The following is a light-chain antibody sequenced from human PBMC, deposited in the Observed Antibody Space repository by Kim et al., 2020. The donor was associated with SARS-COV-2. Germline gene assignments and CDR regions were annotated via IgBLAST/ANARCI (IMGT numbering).Light chain of an antibody. CDR3: NSRDDSGNYYV. J-gene: IGLJ1*01. V-gene: IGLV3-19*01. CDR2: RTT. CDR1: IRRKFH. Sequence: ALGQTVRVRCQGEIRRKFHTRWFQQKPGQAPTLVIYRTTNRPSGIPARFSGSNSGTTSSLTITGALAEDEADYFCNSRDDSGNYYVFGGGTKVTVL.